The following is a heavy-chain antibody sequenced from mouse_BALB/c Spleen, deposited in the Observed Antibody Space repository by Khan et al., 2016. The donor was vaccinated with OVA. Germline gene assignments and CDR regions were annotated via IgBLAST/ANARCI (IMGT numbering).Heavy chain of an antibody. CDR2: TNPTNGRT. J-gene: IGHJ2*01. V-gene: IGHV1S81*02. CDR1: GYTFTSYW. D-gene: IGHD1-1*01. CDR3: ARIKKIVATYFDY. Sequence: QVQLKQSGAELVKAGASVKMSCKASGYTFTSYWMHWVKQRLGQGLEWFAETNPTNGRTYYNEKFKSKATLTVDKSSSTAYMLLSGPTFEDSAVYYGARIKKIVATYFDYGSQGTTLTVST.